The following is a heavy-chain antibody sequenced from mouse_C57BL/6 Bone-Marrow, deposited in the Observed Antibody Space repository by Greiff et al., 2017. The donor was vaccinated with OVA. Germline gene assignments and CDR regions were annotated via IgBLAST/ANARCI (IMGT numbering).Heavy chain of an antibody. D-gene: IGHD2-3*01. CDR2: INPNNGGT. Sequence: VQLQQSGPELVKPGASVKISCKASGYTFTDYYMNWVKQSHGKSLEWIGDINPNNGGTSYNQKFKGKATLTVDKSSSTAYMELRSLTSEDSAVYYWARDYDGYSAWFAYWGQGTLVTVSA. CDR1: GYTFTDYY. J-gene: IGHJ3*01. V-gene: IGHV1-26*01. CDR3: ARDYDGYSAWFAY.